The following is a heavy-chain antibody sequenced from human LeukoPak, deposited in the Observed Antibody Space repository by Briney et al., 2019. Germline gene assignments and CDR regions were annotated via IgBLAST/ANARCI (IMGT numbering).Heavy chain of an antibody. CDR2: INPNSGGT. J-gene: IGHJ4*02. CDR3: ASYCSGGSCYPNRFDY. Sequence: ASVKVSCRASGYTFTGYYMHWVPQAPGQGIESMGRINPNSGGTNYAQKFQGRVTMTRDTSISTAYMELSRLRSDDTAVYYCASYCSGGSCYPNRFDYWGQGTLVTVSS. D-gene: IGHD2-15*01. CDR1: GYTFTGYY. V-gene: IGHV1-2*06.